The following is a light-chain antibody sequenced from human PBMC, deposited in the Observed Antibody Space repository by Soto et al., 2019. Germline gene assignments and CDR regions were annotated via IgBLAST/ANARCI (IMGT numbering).Light chain of an antibody. CDR1: QSVSSSY. CDR3: QQYGSSPWT. J-gene: IGKJ1*01. CDR2: GAS. V-gene: IGKV3-20*01. Sequence: EIVLTQSPGTLSLSPGERATLSCRASQSVSSSYLAWYQQKPGQAPRPLIYGASSRAISIPDRFSGSGSGTDFTLTISRLEPEDFAVYYCQQYGSSPWTFGQGTKVGIK.